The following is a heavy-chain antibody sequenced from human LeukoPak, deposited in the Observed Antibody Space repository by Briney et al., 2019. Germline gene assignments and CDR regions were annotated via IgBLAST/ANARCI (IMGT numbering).Heavy chain of an antibody. CDR3: AKDRDSYGLFDY. J-gene: IGHJ4*02. V-gene: IGHV1-46*01. Sequence: GASVKVSCKASGYTFTNYFMHWVRQVPGQGLEWMGVINPTGGGTTYAQRFQGRVTMTRDTSTSTVHMELSSLRSEDTAVYYCAKDRDSYGLFDYWGQGTLVTVSS. D-gene: IGHD5-18*01. CDR1: GYTFTNYF. CDR2: INPTGGGT.